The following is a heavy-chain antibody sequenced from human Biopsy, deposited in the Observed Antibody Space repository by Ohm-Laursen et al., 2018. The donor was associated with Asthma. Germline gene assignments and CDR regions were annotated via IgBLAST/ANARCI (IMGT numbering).Heavy chain of an antibody. CDR3: ATFPYGDYLPLDY. CDR1: GLTFRNYG. J-gene: IGHJ4*02. D-gene: IGHD4-17*01. Sequence: SLRLSCTASGLTFRNYGLHWVRQAPGKGLEWVALISYDGSAQYYADSVKGRFTISRDNSKNTLYLQMNSLRAEDTAVYYCATFPYGDYLPLDYWGQGTLVTVSS. V-gene: IGHV3-30*03. CDR2: ISYDGSAQ.